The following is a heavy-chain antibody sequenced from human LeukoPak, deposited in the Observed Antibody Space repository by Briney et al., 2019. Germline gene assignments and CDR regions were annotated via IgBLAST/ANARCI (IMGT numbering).Heavy chain of an antibody. CDR1: GFAFSSYS. CDR2: ISQSSFAI. Sequence: TGGSLRLSCAASGFAFSSYSMNWVRQTPGKGLEWLSYISQSSFAIYYADSVKGRFTISRDNAKNSLYLQMHSLRVEDTAVYYCARTENGDYDYWGQGTLVTVSS. V-gene: IGHV3-48*01. D-gene: IGHD4-17*01. J-gene: IGHJ4*02. CDR3: ARTENGDYDY.